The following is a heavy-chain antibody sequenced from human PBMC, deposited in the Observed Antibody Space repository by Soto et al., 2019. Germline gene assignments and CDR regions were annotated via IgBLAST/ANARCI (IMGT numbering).Heavy chain of an antibody. Sequence: KASETLSLTCAVSGGSISSGGYSWSWIRQPPGKGLEWIGYIYHSGSTYYNPSLKSRVTISVDRSKNQFSLKLSSVTAADTAVYYCASQTFDYGDYYGYFDYWGQGTLVTVSS. D-gene: IGHD4-17*01. CDR2: IYHSGST. J-gene: IGHJ4*02. CDR1: GGSISSGGYS. V-gene: IGHV4-30-2*01. CDR3: ASQTFDYGDYYGYFDY.